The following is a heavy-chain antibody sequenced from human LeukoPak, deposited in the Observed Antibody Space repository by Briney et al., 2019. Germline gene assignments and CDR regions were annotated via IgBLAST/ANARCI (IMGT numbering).Heavy chain of an antibody. J-gene: IGHJ4*02. CDR2: IKGDESAR. V-gene: IGHV3-7*01. CDR3: ARDVGGSLDY. D-gene: IGHD1-26*01. CDR1: GFTFSTYW. Sequence: PGGSLRLSCEASGFTFSTYWMAWVRQAPGKGLEWVANIKGDESARHQADSVKGRFTISRDNAKKSVYLQMSSLRGEDTAVYYCARDVGGSLDYWGQGTLVSVPS.